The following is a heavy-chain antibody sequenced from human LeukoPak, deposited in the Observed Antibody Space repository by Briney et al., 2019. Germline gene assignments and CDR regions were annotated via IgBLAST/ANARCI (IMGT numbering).Heavy chain of an antibody. CDR3: ARDRKVTTSWFDP. Sequence: SETLSLTCTVSGGSVSSGSYYWSWIRQPPGKGLEWIGYIYYSGSTNYNPSLKSRVTISVDTSKNQLSLKLSSVTAADTAVYYCARDRKVTTSWFDPWGQGTLVTVSS. J-gene: IGHJ5*02. CDR2: IYYSGST. V-gene: IGHV4-61*01. D-gene: IGHD4-17*01. CDR1: GGSVSSGSYY.